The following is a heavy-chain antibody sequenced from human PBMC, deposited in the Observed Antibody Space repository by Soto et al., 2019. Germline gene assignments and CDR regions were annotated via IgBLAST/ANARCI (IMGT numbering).Heavy chain of an antibody. CDR2: ISGSGGST. D-gene: IGHD5-18*01. Sequence: GGSLRLSCAASGFIFSSYAMSWVRQAPGKGLEWVSAISGSGGSTYYAESVKGRFTISRDNSKNTLYLQMNSLKAEDTAVYYFARDRSIAYSGFEPWGQGTLVTVSS. CDR3: ARDRSIAYSGFEP. V-gene: IGHV3-23*01. J-gene: IGHJ5*02. CDR1: GFIFSSYA.